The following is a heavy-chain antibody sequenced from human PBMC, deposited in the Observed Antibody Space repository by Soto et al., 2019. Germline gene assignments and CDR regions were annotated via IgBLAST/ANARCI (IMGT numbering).Heavy chain of an antibody. CDR1: GFSLSTSGVG. CDR2: IYWNDDK. Sequence: SGPTLVKPTQTLTLTCTFSGFSLSTSGVGVGWIRQPPGKALEWLALIYWNDDKRYSPSLKSRLTITKDTSKNQVVLTMTNMDPVDTATYYCAHRRRPAEWLLLDAWFDPWGQGTLVTVSS. V-gene: IGHV2-5*01. J-gene: IGHJ5*02. CDR3: AHRRRPAEWLLLDAWFDP. D-gene: IGHD3-3*01.